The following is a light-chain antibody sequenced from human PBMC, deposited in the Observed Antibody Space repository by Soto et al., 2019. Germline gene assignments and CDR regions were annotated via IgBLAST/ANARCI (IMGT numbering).Light chain of an antibody. CDR1: QGRVHRDGNTY. Sequence: DVVVTQTPLSLPVTLGQAASISCRSIQGRVHRDGNTYLSWFRQRPGQSPRRLIYKVSNREAGVPDRFSGSGSGTDFTLKISRVEAEDVGLYYCMQGSHWPPITFGQGTRLEIK. J-gene: IGKJ5*01. CDR2: KVS. V-gene: IGKV2-30*02. CDR3: MQGSHWPPIT.